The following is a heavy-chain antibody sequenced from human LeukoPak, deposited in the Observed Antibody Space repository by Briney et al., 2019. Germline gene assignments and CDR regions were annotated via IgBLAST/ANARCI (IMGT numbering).Heavy chain of an antibody. D-gene: IGHD2-15*01. Sequence: ASVKVSCTASGYTFTSYDINWVRQATGQGLEWMGWMNPNSGNTGCAQKFQGRVTMTRNTSISTAYMELSSLRSEDTAVYYCAREILGYCSGGSCQNFDYWGQGTLVTVSS. CDR3: AREILGYCSGGSCQNFDY. V-gene: IGHV1-8*01. CDR1: GYTFTSYD. J-gene: IGHJ4*02. CDR2: MNPNSGNT.